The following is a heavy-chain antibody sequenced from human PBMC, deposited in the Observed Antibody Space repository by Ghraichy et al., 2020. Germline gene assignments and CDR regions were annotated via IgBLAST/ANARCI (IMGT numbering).Heavy chain of an antibody. CDR1: GFTFSNYI. J-gene: IGHJ4*02. D-gene: IGHD1-14*01. CDR2: ISGSADST. Sequence: GESLNISCAASGFTFSNYIMNWVRQAPGTGLEWVSAISGSADSTYYADSVKGRFTISRDNSQNTLYLQMNSLSAEDTAIYYCAKGCGIICQRFDSWGQGTLVTVSS. V-gene: IGHV3-23*01. CDR3: AKGCGIICQRFDS.